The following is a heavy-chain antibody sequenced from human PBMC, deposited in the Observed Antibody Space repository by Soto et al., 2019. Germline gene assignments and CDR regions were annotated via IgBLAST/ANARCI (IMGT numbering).Heavy chain of an antibody. V-gene: IGHV1-46*01. CDR1: GYTFTSYY. D-gene: IGHD1-26*01. CDR2: INPSGGST. J-gene: IGHJ4*02. Sequence: GXSLKVSWTAAGYTFTSYYMHWVRQAPVQGLEWMGIINPSGGSTSYAQKFQGRVTMTRDTSTSTVYMELSSLRSEDTAVYYCARAQGDSGSYYALDYWGQGTLVTVSS. CDR3: ARAQGDSGSYYALDY.